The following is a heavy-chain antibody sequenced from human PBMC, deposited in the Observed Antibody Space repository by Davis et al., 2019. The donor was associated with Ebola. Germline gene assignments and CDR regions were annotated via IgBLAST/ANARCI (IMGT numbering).Heavy chain of an antibody. V-gene: IGHV4-34*01. D-gene: IGHD3-10*01. J-gene: IGHJ5*02. CDR2: INHSGST. CDR1: GGSFSGYY. CDR3: GKSPEFGNWFDP. Sequence: PSETLSLTCAVYGGSFSGYYWSWIRQPPGKGLEWIGEINHSGSTNYNPSLKSRVTISVDTSKNQFSLKLSSVTAADTAVYYCGKSPEFGNWFDPWGQGTLVTVSS.